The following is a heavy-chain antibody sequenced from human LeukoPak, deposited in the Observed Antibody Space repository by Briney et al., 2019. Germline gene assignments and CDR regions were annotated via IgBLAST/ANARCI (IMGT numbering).Heavy chain of an antibody. V-gene: IGHV3-7*01. CDR2: IKEDGSEK. CDR3: ARDSSGYQ. D-gene: IGHD3-22*01. CDR1: GFTFSTYW. Sequence: GGSLRLSCAASGFTFSTYWMSWVRQAPGKGLEWVANIKEDGSEKYYGDSVKGRFTISRDNAKNSLCLQINSLRAEDTAVYYCARDSSGYQWGQGTLVTVYS. J-gene: IGHJ4*02.